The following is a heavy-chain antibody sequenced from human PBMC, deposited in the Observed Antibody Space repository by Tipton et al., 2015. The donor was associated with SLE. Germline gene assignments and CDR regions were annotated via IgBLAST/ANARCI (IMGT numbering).Heavy chain of an antibody. D-gene: IGHD4-17*01. CDR3: ARAPFSDYGDSPDYYYYMDV. J-gene: IGHJ6*03. CDR1: GASISDYY. V-gene: IGHV4-59*12. CDR2: IDYSGST. Sequence: TLSLTCTVSGASISDYYWTWIRQFPGKGLEWIGYIDYSGSTNYNTPLKSRLTISGDTSKNQFSLKLSSVTAADTAVYYCARAPFSDYGDSPDYYYYMDVWGKGTTVTVSS.